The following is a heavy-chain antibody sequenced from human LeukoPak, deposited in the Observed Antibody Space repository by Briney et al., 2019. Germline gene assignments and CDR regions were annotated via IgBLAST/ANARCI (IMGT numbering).Heavy chain of an antibody. V-gene: IGHV1-2*02. J-gene: IGHJ5*02. Sequence: GASVKVSCKASGYTFTDYYMHWVRQAPGQGLEWMGRINPNSGATNYAQKFQGRVTMTRDTSISTAYMELSRLRSDDTAVYYRARSYGDFWFDPWGQGTLVTVSS. CDR1: GYTFTDYY. D-gene: IGHD4-17*01. CDR2: INPNSGAT. CDR3: ARSYGDFWFDP.